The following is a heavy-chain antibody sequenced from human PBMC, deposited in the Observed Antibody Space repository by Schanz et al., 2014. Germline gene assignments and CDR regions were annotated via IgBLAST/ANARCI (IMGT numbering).Heavy chain of an antibody. D-gene: IGHD3-9*01. Sequence: QVHLVQSGAEVKRPGASVKVSCKASEYSFTSYSMHWVRQAPGQRLEWMGWINTGSGDTKYSQNFQGRVTITRDTSASTAYMELSSLRSEDTAVYSCARDAADFYDILTEEDYWGQGTTVTVSS. V-gene: IGHV1-3*04. CDR2: INTGSGDT. CDR3: ARDAADFYDILTEEDY. J-gene: IGHJ4*03. CDR1: EYSFTSYS.